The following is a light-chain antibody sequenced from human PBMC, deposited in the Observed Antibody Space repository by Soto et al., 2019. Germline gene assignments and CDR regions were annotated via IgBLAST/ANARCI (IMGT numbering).Light chain of an antibody. CDR1: QSISSW. CDR2: DAS. J-gene: IGKJ5*01. CDR3: HRRNCYRIT. V-gene: IGKV1-5*01. Sequence: GHRDTHPCLASQSISSWLALYQQKPGKALKLLIYDASSLKSGVPSRFSGSGSGTEFTLTISSRQPEDFATYYCHRRNCYRITFGQGTRLEIK.